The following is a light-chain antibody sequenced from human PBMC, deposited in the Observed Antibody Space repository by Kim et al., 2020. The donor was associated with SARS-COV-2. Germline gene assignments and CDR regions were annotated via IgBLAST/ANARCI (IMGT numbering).Light chain of an antibody. CDR1: RSNIGSNT. J-gene: IGLJ3*02. Sequence: QSVLTQPPSASGTPGQRVTISCSGSRSNIGSNTVNWYQHLPGTAPKVLMYTDNERPSGAPDRFSGSKSGTSASLLISALQSEDEADYYCAAWDDSLSGRVFGGGTQLTVL. CDR3: AAWDDSLSGRV. CDR2: TDN. V-gene: IGLV1-44*01.